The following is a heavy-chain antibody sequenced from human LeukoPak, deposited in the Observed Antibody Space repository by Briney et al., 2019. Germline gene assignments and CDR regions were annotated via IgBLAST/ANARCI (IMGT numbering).Heavy chain of an antibody. V-gene: IGHV3-30-3*01. J-gene: IGHJ6*02. CDR3: AKVKRRRALLGPERGPMVPYYYYGMDV. D-gene: IGHD3-10*01. CDR2: ISYDGSNK. Sequence: LPGGSLRLSCAASGFTFSSYAMHWVRQAPGKGLEWAAVISYDGSNKYYADSVKGRFTISRDNSKNTLYLQMNSLRAEDTAVYYCAKVKRRRALLGPERGPMVPYYYYGMDVWGQGTTVTVSS. CDR1: GFTFSSYA.